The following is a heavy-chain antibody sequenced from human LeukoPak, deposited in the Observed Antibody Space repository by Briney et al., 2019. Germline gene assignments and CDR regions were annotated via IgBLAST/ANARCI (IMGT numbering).Heavy chain of an antibody. J-gene: IGHJ2*01. CDR1: GGSISSSSYY. Sequence: SETLSLTCTVSGGSISSSSYYWGWIRQPPGKGLEWIGSIYYSGSTYYNPSLKSRVTISVDTSKNQFSLMLSSVTAADTAVYYCARQDSSSWYERYFDLWGRGTLVTVSS. D-gene: IGHD6-13*01. V-gene: IGHV4-39*01. CDR3: ARQDSSSWYERYFDL. CDR2: IYYSGST.